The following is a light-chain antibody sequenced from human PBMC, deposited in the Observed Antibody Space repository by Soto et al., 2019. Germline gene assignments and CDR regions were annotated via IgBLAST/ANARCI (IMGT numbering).Light chain of an antibody. V-gene: IGKV1-5*01. CDR2: YAS. CDR1: QGVSRW. Sequence: DIQMTHSPYTLSASVGDSVTITCRVSQGVSRWMSWYQQKPGKAPKLLIYYASTLQTGVPSRFIGSGSGTEVALAIRILQPYDFATYYCTHYDHKYRLRCTFVQGTPLEI. J-gene: IGKJ2*02. CDR3: THYDHKYRLRCT.